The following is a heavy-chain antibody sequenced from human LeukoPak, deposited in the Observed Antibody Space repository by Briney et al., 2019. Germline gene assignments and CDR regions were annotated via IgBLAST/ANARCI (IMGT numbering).Heavy chain of an antibody. CDR1: GGSISSGGYY. CDR3: ARGTRLLWFGGAFDY. Sequence: SQTLSLTCTVSGGSISSGGYYWSWIRQHPGKGLEWIGYIYYSGSTYYNPSLKSRVTISVDTSKNQFSLKLSSVTAADTAVYYCARGTRLLWFGGAFDYWGQGTLVTVSS. V-gene: IGHV4-31*03. J-gene: IGHJ4*02. CDR2: IYYSGST. D-gene: IGHD3-10*01.